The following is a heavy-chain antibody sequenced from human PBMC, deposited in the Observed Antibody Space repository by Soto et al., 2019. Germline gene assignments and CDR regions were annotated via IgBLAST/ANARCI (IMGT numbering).Heavy chain of an antibody. J-gene: IGHJ4*02. CDR3: GRGRSGQIVVFY. Sequence: SETLSLTCTVSGASMNSYHWSWIRQPAGKGLVWIGHIHSSGSTNYNPSLKSRVTMSVDTSKNQFSLRLMSLTAADTAVYYCGRGRSGQIVVFYWGQGTPVTVSS. V-gene: IGHV4-4*07. CDR1: GASMNSYH. CDR2: IHSSGST. D-gene: IGHD1-26*01.